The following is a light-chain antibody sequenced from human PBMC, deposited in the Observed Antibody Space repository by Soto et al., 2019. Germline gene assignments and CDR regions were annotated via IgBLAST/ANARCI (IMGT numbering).Light chain of an antibody. J-gene: IGKJ2*01. Sequence: EIVLMQSPGTLSLSPGERAPLSCRASQTLRRTYIAWYQQKPGQAPRVLIYGASKRATGIPDRFSGSGSGTDFSLTISRLEPEDFAVYYCHQYDNAPQTYGQGTKVDIK. CDR2: GAS. CDR1: QTLRRTY. V-gene: IGKV3-20*01. CDR3: HQYDNAPQT.